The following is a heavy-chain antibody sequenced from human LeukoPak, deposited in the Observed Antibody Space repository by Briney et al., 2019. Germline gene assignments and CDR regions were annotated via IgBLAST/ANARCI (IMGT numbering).Heavy chain of an antibody. CDR3: ASPRVGATHFDY. D-gene: IGHD1-26*01. V-gene: IGHV1-69*05. CDR2: IIPIFGTA. Sequence: ASVKVSCKASGGTFSSYAISWVRQAPGQGLEWMGGIIPIFGTANYAQKFQGRVTITTDESTSTAYMELISLRSEDTAVYYCASPRVGATHFDYWGQGTLVTVSS. J-gene: IGHJ4*02. CDR1: GGTFSSYA.